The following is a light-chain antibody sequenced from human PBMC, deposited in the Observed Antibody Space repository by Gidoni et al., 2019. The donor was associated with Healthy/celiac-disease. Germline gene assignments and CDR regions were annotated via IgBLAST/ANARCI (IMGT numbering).Light chain of an antibody. J-gene: IGKJ2*01. CDR2: AAS. V-gene: IGKV1-16*02. Sequence: DIQMTQSPSSLSASAGDRVTITCGASQGISNYLAWFQQKPGKAPKSLSYAASSLQSGVPSKVSGSGSGTDFTLTISSLQPEDFATYYCQQYNRYPPTFGQGTKLEIK. CDR3: QQYNRYPPT. CDR1: QGISNY.